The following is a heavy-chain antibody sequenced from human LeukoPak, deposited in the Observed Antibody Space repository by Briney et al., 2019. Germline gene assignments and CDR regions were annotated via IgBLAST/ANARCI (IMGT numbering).Heavy chain of an antibody. D-gene: IGHD3-22*01. V-gene: IGHV1-58*01. CDR1: GFTFTSSA. CDR2: IVVGSGNT. CDR3: AARSIVVVPDAFDI. J-gene: IGHJ3*02. Sequence: SVKVSCKASGFTFTSSAVQGVRHTRGQRLECIGWIVVGSGNTNYAQKFQERVTITRDMSTSTAYMELSSLRSEDTAVYYCAARSIVVVPDAFDIWGQGTMVTVSS.